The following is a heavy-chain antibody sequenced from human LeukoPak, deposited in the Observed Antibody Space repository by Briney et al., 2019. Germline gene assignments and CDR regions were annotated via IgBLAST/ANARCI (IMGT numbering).Heavy chain of an antibody. V-gene: IGHV3-21*01. J-gene: IGHJ3*02. CDR1: GFTFSSYS. CDR2: ISSSSSYI. CDR3: ARGAYCGGDCYGHYGFYI. Sequence: SGGSLRLSCAASGFTFSSYSMNWVRRAPGKGLEWVSSISSSSSYIYYADSVKGRFTISRDNAKNSLYLQMNSLRAEDTAVYYCARGAYCGGDCYGHYGFYIWGQRTWSPSLQ. D-gene: IGHD2-21*02.